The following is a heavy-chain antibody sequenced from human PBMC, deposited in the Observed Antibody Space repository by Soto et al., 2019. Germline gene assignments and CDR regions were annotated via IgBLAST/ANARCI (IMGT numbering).Heavy chain of an antibody. CDR2: ISSNGVGT. J-gene: IGHJ4*02. CDR1: GFTLSGYA. D-gene: IGHD6-19*01. V-gene: IGHV3-64*01. Sequence: GGSLRLSCAASGFTLSGYAMDWVRQAPGKGLEYVSGISSNGVGTYYANSVQGRFTISRDNSKNTVYLQMGSLRPEDMAVYYCAKDFSSSGWYPAPRWGQGTLVTVPS. CDR3: AKDFSSSGWYPAPR.